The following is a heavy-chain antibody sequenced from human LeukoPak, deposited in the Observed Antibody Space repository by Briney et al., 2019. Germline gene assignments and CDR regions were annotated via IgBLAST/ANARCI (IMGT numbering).Heavy chain of an antibody. CDR2: MYHSGSP. V-gene: IGHV4-59*01. CDR3: ARTYYYASGTYSQFDF. D-gene: IGHD3-10*01. J-gene: IGHJ4*02. CDR1: GGPISGYY. Sequence: SETLSLTCTVSGGPISGYYWNWVRQPPGKGLEWIAYMYHSGSPNYNPSLRSRVTISLDTSKSQFSLKLISVTAADTAVYYCARTYYYASGTYSQFDFWGQGTLVTVSS.